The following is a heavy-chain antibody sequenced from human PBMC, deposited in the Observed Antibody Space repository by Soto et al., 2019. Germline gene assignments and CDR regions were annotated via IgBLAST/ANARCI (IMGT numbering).Heavy chain of an antibody. CDR2: IRSKAYGGTT. CDR3: TRERDYYYDSSGFYGY. Sequence: GGSLRLSCTASGFTFGDYAMSWVRQAPGKGLEWVGFIRSKAYGGTTEYAASVTGRFTISRDDSKSIAYLQMNSLKTEDTAVYYCTRERDYYYDSSGFYGYWGQGTLVTVSS. J-gene: IGHJ4*02. D-gene: IGHD3-22*01. V-gene: IGHV3-49*04. CDR1: GFTFGDYA.